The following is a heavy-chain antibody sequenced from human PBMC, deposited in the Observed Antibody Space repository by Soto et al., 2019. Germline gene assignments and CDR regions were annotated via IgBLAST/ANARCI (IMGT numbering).Heavy chain of an antibody. V-gene: IGHV3-23*01. CDR2: ISGSGGST. Sequence: PGGSLRLSCAASGFTFSSYAMSWVRQAPGKGLEWVSAISGSGGSTYYADSVKGRFTISRDNSKNTLYLQMNSLRAEDTAVYYCAKERPRYCSSTSCQKTYFDYWGQGTLVTVSS. CDR1: GFTFSSYA. D-gene: IGHD2-2*01. J-gene: IGHJ4*02. CDR3: AKERPRYCSSTSCQKTYFDY.